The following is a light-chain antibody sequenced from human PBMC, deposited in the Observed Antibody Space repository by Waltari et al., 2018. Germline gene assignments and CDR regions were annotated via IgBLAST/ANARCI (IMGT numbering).Light chain of an antibody. CDR2: RAS. CDR1: QSVTSR. V-gene: IGKV1-5*03. J-gene: IGKJ4*01. Sequence: DIQMTQSPSTLSASVGDRVTITCRASQSVTSRLAWYQQKPGKAPKLLVYRASALESGVSSRFSGSGSGTEFTLTITGLQPDDFATYYCQQYSSYSTFGGGTKVEIK. CDR3: QQYSSYST.